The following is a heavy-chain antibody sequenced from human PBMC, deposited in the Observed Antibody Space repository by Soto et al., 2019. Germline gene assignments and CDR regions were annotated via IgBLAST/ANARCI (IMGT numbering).Heavy chain of an antibody. CDR3: ASLIAVANY. D-gene: IGHD6-19*01. V-gene: IGHV4-4*02. CDR2: ISHGGST. CDR1: SGSISSSNW. J-gene: IGHJ4*02. Sequence: SETLSLTCAVSSGSISSSNWCSWVRQPPGKGLEWIGEISHGGSTNYNPSLKSRVTISVDKSKNQFSLKLSSVTAADTAVYYCASLIAVANYWGQGTLVTVSS.